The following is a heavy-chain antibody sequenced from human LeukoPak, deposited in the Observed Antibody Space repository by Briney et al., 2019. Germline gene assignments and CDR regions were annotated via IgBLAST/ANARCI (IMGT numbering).Heavy chain of an antibody. Sequence: PSETLSLTCTVSGGSISSYYWSWIRQPAGKGLEWIGRIYTSGSTNHNPSLKSRVTMSVDTSKNQFSLRLSSVTAADTAVYYCSRTPDYYDSSGPDYYFDYWGQGTLVTVSS. J-gene: IGHJ4*02. D-gene: IGHD3-22*01. CDR3: SRTPDYYDSSGPDYYFDY. CDR2: IYTSGST. CDR1: GGSISSYY. V-gene: IGHV4-4*07.